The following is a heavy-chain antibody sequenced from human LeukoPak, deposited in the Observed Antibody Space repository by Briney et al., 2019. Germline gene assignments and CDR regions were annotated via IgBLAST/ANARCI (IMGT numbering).Heavy chain of an antibody. CDR3: AGFTFFRGVITFDY. CDR2: IYYSGST. J-gene: IGHJ4*02. V-gene: IGHV4-59*08. D-gene: IGHD3-10*01. CDR1: GVSISSYY. Sequence: SETLSLTCTVSGVSISSYYWSWLRQPPGTGLEWVGYIYYSGSTNYNPSLKSRVTISVDTSKNQFSLKLSSVTAADTAVYSCAGFTFFRGVITFDYWGQGTLVTVSS.